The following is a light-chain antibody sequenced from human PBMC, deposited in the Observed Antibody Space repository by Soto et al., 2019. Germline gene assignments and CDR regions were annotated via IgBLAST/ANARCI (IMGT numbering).Light chain of an antibody. CDR1: SSNIGDNT. CDR3: AAWDDSLNGHV. J-gene: IGLJ1*01. Sequence: QPVLTQPASASGTPGQRVTISCSGSSSNIGDNTVNWYQQLPGTAPKLLVFSTDHRPSGVPDRFSGSKSGTSASLAISGLQSEDEADYYCAAWDDSLNGHVFGTGTKLTVL. CDR2: STD. V-gene: IGLV1-44*01.